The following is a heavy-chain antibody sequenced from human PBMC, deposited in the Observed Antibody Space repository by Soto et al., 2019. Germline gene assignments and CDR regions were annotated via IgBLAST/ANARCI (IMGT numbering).Heavy chain of an antibody. CDR1: GISFNDAW. V-gene: IGHV3-15*01. CDR2: IRSRSVGATT. D-gene: IGHD2-15*01. J-gene: IGHJ4*02. Sequence: EVQLVESGGGLVKPGGSLRLSCAASGISFNDAWNSWVRQATEQGLEWIGRIRSRSVGATTDYAAPVKGRFTLSRDDSQNTVSLQMNILKTEDTGVYYCTTGPPVRGHCIGGSCYWGQGTLVTVSS. CDR3: TTGPPVRGHCIGGSCY.